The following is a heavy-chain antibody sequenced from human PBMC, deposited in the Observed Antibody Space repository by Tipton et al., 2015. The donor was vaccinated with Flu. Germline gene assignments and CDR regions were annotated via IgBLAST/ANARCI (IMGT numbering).Heavy chain of an antibody. Sequence: SLRLSCAASGFSVGSNYMSWVRQAPGKGLEWVSVIYTGGKTYYADSVKGRFTISRDESKNSLYLQMHSLRAEETAVYYCASSPTGNYYFAYWGQGTLVTFSS. J-gene: IGHJ4*02. D-gene: IGHD4-23*01. CDR1: GFSVGSNY. CDR2: IYTGGKT. V-gene: IGHV3-66*01. CDR3: ASSPTGNYYFAY.